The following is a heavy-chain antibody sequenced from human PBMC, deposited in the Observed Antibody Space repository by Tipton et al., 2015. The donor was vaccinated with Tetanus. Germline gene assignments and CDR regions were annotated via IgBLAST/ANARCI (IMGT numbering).Heavy chain of an antibody. CDR1: GYTFTSYG. D-gene: IGHD3-3*01. V-gene: IGHV1-18*01. CDR2: ISAYNGNT. CDR3: ARASYDFWSGYRVRDYGMDV. Sequence: QLVQSGAEVKKPGASVKVSCKASGYTFTSYGISWVRQAPGQGLEWMGWISAYNGNTNYAQKLQGRVTMTTDTSTSTAYMELRSLRSDDTAVYYCARASYDFWSGYRVRDYGMDVWGQGTTVTVSS. J-gene: IGHJ6*02.